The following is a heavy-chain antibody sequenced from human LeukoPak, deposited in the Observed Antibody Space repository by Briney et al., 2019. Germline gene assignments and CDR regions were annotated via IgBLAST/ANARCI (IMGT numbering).Heavy chain of an antibody. V-gene: IGHV4-34*01. CDR1: GGSFSGYY. CDR3: ARGLHYARYFDY. CDR2: INHSGST. Sequence: PSETLSLTCAVYGGSFSGYYWSWIRQPPGKGLEWIGEINHSGSTNYNPSLKSRVTISVDTSKNQFSLKLSSVTAADTAVYYCARGLHYARYFDYWGQGTLVTVSS. J-gene: IGHJ4*02. D-gene: IGHD3-16*01.